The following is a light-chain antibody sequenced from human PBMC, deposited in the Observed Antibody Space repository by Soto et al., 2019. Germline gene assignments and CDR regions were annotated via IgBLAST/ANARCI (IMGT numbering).Light chain of an antibody. CDR3: QQYYAPPFT. V-gene: IGKV3-15*01. CDR2: GAS. CDR1: QSFSSN. J-gene: IGKJ2*01. Sequence: EIVMTQSPAALSVSPGERATLSCRASQSFSSNLAWYQQKPGQAPRLLIYGASTRATGIPARFSGSGSGTEFTLTISSLQSEDFAVYYCQQYYAPPFTFGQGTKLEIK.